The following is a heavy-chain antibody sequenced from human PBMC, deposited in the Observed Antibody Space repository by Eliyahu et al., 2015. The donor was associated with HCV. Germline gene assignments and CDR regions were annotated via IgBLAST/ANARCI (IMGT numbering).Heavy chain of an antibody. J-gene: IGHJ4*02. D-gene: IGHD3-22*01. CDR2: ST. CDR3: ARLWPNYYDSSGYLSDFDY. Sequence: STYYNPSLKSRVTISVDTSKNQFSLKLSSVTAADTAVYYCARLWPNYYDSSGYLSDFDYWGQGTLVTVSS. V-gene: IGHV4-39*01.